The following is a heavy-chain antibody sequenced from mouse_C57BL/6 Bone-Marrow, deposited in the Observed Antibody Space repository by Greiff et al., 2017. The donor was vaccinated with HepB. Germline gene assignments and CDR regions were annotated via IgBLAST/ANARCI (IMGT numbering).Heavy chain of an antibody. CDR3: ARHYYGSRGYWYFDV. D-gene: IGHD1-1*01. V-gene: IGHV5-6*01. CDR1: GFTFSSYG. CDR2: ISSGGSYT. J-gene: IGHJ1*03. Sequence: VESGGDLVKPGGSLKLSCAASGFTFSSYGMSWVRQTPDKRLEWVATISSGGSYTYYPDSVKGRFTISRDNAKNTLYLQMSSLKSEDTAMYYCARHYYGSRGYWYFDVWGTGTTVTVSS.